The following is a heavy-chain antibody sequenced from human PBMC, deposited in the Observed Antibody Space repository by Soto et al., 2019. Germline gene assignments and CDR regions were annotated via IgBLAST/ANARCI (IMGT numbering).Heavy chain of an antibody. CDR2: VSPYNGNT. V-gene: IGHV1-18*01. D-gene: IGHD1-7*01. CDR1: GYTFSNYG. Sequence: QVQLVQSGAEVKKPGASVKVSCKASGYTFSNYGISWVRQAPGQGLEWMGRVSPYNGNTNYEQKLQGRVTMTTGTSTSTAYMELRSLRSDDTAVYYCARDRGYNWNYGWFDPWGQGTLVTVSS. CDR3: ARDRGYNWNYGWFDP. J-gene: IGHJ5*02.